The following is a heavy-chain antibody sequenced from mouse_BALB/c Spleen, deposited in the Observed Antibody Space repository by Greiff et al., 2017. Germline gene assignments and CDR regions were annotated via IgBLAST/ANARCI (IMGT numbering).Heavy chain of an antibody. Sequence: VQLQQSGAELMKPGASVKISCKATGYTFSSYWIEWVKQRPGHGLEWIGEILPGNGSTNYNEKFKGKATFTADTSSNTAYMQLSSLTSEDSAVYYCARNWEMDYWGQGTSVTVSS. CDR1: GYTFSSYW. J-gene: IGHJ4*01. D-gene: IGHD4-1*01. CDR2: ILPGNGST. V-gene: IGHV1-9*01. CDR3: ARNWEMDY.